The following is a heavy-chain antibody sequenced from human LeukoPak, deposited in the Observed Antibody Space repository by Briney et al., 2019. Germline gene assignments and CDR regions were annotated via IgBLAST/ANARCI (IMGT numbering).Heavy chain of an antibody. Sequence: QTGGSLRLSCVASGFTFSDYWMTWVRQAPGKGLERVANINKDGGEKYYMESVKGRFTISRDNAKNSLYLQMNSLTVEDTAVYYCARDMGWQQFDQWGQGTLVTVSS. D-gene: IGHD5-24*01. J-gene: IGHJ4*02. CDR1: GFTFSDYW. CDR2: INKDGGEK. CDR3: ARDMGWQQFDQ. V-gene: IGHV3-7*01.